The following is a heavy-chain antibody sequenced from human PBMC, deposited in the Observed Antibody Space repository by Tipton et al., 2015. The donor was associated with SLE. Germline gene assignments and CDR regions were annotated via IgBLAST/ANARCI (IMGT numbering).Heavy chain of an antibody. CDR1: GGSFSGYY. V-gene: IGHV4-59*01. Sequence: TLSLTCAVYGGSFSGYYWSWIRQPPGKGLEWIGYIYYTGSTNYNPSLESRVTISLDTSKNQFSLEVSSVTAADTAVYYCARAPSHSIHFDCWGQGTLVSVSS. D-gene: IGHD6-6*01. CDR2: IYYTGST. CDR3: ARAPSHSIHFDC. J-gene: IGHJ4*02.